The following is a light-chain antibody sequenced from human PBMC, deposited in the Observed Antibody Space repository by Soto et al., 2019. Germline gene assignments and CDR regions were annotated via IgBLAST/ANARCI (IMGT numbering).Light chain of an antibody. CDR1: QSIAGRS. J-gene: IGKJ2*01. CDR2: GAS. V-gene: IGKV3-20*01. CDR3: QQYGSSPYT. Sequence: EIVLTQSPGTLSLSPGERATLSCRASQSIAGRSLAWYQQKPGQAPRLVMYGASSRATGTPDRFSGSGSGTDFTLTISRLEPEGFAVFYCQQYGSSPYTFGQGTKLEIK.